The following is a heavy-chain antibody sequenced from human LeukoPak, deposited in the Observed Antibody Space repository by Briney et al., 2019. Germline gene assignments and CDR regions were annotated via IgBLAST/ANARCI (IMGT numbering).Heavy chain of an antibody. CDR2: IYYTGST. D-gene: IGHD3-10*01. CDR3: ARGSSWGEHS. V-gene: IGHV4-59*01. CDR1: GASINSYY. Sequence: SETLSLTCTVSGASINSYYWSWIRQPPGKGLEWIGYIYYTGSTKYNPSLKSRVSMSVDRPLNQFSMRLTSVTAADTAMYYCARGSSWGEHSWGQGTLVIVSS. J-gene: IGHJ4*02.